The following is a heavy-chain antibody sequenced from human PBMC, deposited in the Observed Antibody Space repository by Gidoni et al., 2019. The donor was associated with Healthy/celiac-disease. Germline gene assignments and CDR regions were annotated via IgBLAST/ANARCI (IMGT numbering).Heavy chain of an antibody. CDR3: ARDGGAAAGNDAFDI. CDR2: IYSGGST. J-gene: IGHJ3*02. D-gene: IGHD6-13*01. CDR1: GFPVSSNY. Sequence: EVQLVESGGGLVQPGGSLSLSCAASGFPVSSNYMSWVRQAPGKGLEWVSVIYSGGSTYYADSVKGRFTISRDNSKNTLYLQMNSLRAEDTAVYYCARDGGAAAGNDAFDIWGQGTMVTVSS. V-gene: IGHV3-66*01.